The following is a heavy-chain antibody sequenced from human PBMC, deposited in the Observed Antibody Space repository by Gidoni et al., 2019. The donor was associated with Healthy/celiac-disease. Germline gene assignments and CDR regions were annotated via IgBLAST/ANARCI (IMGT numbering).Heavy chain of an antibody. J-gene: IGHJ6*02. Sequence: QVQLQESGPGLVKPSETLSLTCTVSGGSVSRGSYYWSWIRQPPGKGLEWIGYIYYSGSTNYSPSLKSRVTISVDSSKNQFSRKLSSVTAADTAVYYCARDATVRYYYGMDVWGQGTTVTVSS. D-gene: IGHD4-17*01. CDR3: ARDATVRYYYGMDV. V-gene: IGHV4-61*01. CDR1: GGSVSRGSYY. CDR2: IYYSGST.